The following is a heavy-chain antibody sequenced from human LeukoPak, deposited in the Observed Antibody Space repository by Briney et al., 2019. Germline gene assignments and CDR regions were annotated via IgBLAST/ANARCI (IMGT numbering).Heavy chain of an antibody. CDR3: ARDSALGYCSGGSCYSTDY. V-gene: IGHV1-18*01. CDR1: GYTFTSYG. J-gene: IGHJ4*02. Sequence: ASVKVSCKASGYTFTSYGISWVRQAPGQGLEWMGWISTYNGNTNYAQKLQGRVTMTTDTSTSTAYMELRSLRSDDTAVYYCARDSALGYCSGGSCYSTDYWGQGTLVTVSS. CDR2: ISTYNGNT. D-gene: IGHD2-15*01.